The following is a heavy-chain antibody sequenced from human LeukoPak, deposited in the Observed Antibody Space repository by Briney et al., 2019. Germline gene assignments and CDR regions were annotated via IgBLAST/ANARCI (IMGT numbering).Heavy chain of an antibody. CDR3: ATLDV. CDR2: ISWNSGSI. J-gene: IGHJ6*02. CDR1: GFTFDDYA. V-gene: IGHV3-9*01. Sequence: PGGSLRLSCAASGFTFDDYAMHWVRQAPGKGLEWVSGISWNSGSIGYADSVKGRFTISRDNAKNSLYLQMNSLRAEDTALYYCATLDVWGQGTTVTVSS.